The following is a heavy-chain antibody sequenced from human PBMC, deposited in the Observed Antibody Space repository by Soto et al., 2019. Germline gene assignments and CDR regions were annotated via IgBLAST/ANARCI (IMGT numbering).Heavy chain of an antibody. CDR3: ARGGKMATINPHDY. J-gene: IGHJ4*02. D-gene: IGHD5-12*01. CDR1: GGTFSSYA. CDR2: IIPIFGTA. Sequence: GASVKVSCKASGGTFSSYAISWVRQAPGQGLEWMGGIIPIFGTANYAQKFQGRVTITADESTSTAYMELSSLRSEDTAVYYCARGGKMATINPHDYWGQGTLVTVSS. V-gene: IGHV1-69*13.